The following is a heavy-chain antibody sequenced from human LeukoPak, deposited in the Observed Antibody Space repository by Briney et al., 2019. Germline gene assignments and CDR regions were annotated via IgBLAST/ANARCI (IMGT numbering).Heavy chain of an antibody. J-gene: IGHJ4*02. D-gene: IGHD5-12*01. CDR1: GYTFASYF. CDR3: ARVFLPGGYSAYESLDY. V-gene: IGHV1-8*01. Sequence: ASVKVSCKASGYTFASYFMNWARQATGQGLEWMGWMNPNSGNTGYARKFQGRVTISRNASISTAYVELSSLTSEDTAVYYCARVFLPGGYSAYESLDYWGQGTLVTVSS. CDR2: MNPNSGNT.